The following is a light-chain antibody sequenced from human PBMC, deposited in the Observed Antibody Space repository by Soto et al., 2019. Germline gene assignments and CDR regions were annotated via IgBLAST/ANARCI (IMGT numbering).Light chain of an antibody. CDR2: KAS. J-gene: IGKJ1*01. CDR3: QQFHRYPVT. CDR1: QSIDSW. V-gene: IGKV1-5*03. Sequence: DIQMTQSPSTLSASVGDRVTITCRASQSIDSWLAWYQQKPGKAPNLLICKASSLESGVPSRFSGSGSGTEFTLTISSLQPDDSATYYCQQFHRYPVTFGQGTKVEI.